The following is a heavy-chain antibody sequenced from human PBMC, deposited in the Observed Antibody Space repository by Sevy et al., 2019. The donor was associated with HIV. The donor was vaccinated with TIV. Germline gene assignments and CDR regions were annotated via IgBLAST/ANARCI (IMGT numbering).Heavy chain of an antibody. Sequence: VGSLRLSCAASGFTFSSYWMTWVRQAPGKGLEWVANINRDGSTKNYVDSVKGRFTISRDNAKNSLYLEMNSLRAEDTAVYYCARDDRPSGWLFDYWGQGTLVTVSS. CDR1: GFTFSSYW. V-gene: IGHV3-7*01. D-gene: IGHD6-19*01. CDR3: ARDDRPSGWLFDY. J-gene: IGHJ4*02. CDR2: INRDGSTK.